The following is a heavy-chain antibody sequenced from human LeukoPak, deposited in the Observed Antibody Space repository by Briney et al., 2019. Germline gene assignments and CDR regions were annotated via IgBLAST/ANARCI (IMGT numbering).Heavy chain of an antibody. CDR3: ARDSVGKSGMDV. CDR2: ISTHNGNT. CDR1: GYTFTSYG. J-gene: IGHJ6*02. V-gene: IGHV1-18*01. Sequence: ASVKVSCKASGYTFTSYGISWVRQAPGQGLEWMGWISTHNGNTNYAQKFQGRVTMTTDTSTSTVYMELSSLRSEDTAVYYCARDSVGKSGMDVWGQGTTVTVSS.